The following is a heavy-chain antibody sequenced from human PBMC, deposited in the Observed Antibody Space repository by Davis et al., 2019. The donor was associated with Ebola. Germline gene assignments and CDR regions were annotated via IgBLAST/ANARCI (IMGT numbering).Heavy chain of an antibody. CDR2: IIPIFGTA. D-gene: IGHD2-15*01. Sequence: SVKVSCKASGYTFGSVGISWVRQAPGQGLEWMGGIIPIFGTANYAQKFQGRVTITADESTSTAYMELSSLRSEDTAVYYCATGGGLKDGYCSGGSCYNHPLDYWGQGTLVTVSS. J-gene: IGHJ4*02. V-gene: IGHV1-69*13. CDR3: ATGGGLKDGYCSGGSCYNHPLDY. CDR1: GYTFGSVG.